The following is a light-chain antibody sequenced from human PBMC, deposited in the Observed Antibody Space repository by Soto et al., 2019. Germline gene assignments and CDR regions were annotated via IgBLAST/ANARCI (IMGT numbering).Light chain of an antibody. V-gene: IGKV3-20*01. CDR1: QSVSSSY. Sequence: EVVLTQSPVTLSLSPGERATLSCRASQSVSSSYLAWYQQKPGQAPRLLIYGASSRATGIPDRFSGSGSGTDFTLTISRLEPEDFAVYYCQQYDTSIWAYTFGPGTKLEIK. CDR3: QQYDTSIWAYT. J-gene: IGKJ2*01. CDR2: GAS.